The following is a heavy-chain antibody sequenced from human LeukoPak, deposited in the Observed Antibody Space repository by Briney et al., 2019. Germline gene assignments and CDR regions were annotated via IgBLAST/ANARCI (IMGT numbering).Heavy chain of an antibody. J-gene: IGHJ4*02. CDR3: ARGYGYSGSYRFGY. D-gene: IGHD1-26*01. CDR1: GGSFSGYY. CDR2: INHSGST. Sequence: SXXLSLTCAVYGGSFSGYYWSWIRQPPGKGMEWIGEINHSGSTNYNPSLKSRVTISVDTSKNQFSLKLSSVTAADTAVYYCARGYGYSGSYRFGYWGQGTLVTVSS. V-gene: IGHV4-34*01.